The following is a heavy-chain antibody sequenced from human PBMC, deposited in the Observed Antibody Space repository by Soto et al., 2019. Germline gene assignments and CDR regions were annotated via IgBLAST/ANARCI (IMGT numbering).Heavy chain of an antibody. CDR1: GFTFSSYG. J-gene: IGHJ4*02. CDR3: AKPPIGVGYYFDY. D-gene: IGHD2-8*01. CDR2: IWYDGSNK. Sequence: GGSLRLSCAASGFTFSSYGMHWVRQAPGKGLEWVAVIWYDGSNKYYADSVKGRFTISRDNSKNTLYLQMNSLRAEDTAVYYCAKPPIGVGYYFDYWGQGTLVTVSS. V-gene: IGHV3-33*06.